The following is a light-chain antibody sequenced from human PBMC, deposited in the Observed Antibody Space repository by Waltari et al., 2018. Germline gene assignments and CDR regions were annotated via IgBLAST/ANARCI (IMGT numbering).Light chain of an antibody. V-gene: IGLV1-51*02. Sequence: QAVWTQPPSVSAAPGQRVTISCSGSTSNIGNTDVSWYPQHPGAAPKVLISENNKRPSGIPDRFSGSKSGSSATLGISGLQTGDEADYYCATWDSRLSVVVFGGGTKLTVL. CDR2: ENN. CDR3: ATWDSRLSVVV. J-gene: IGLJ2*01. CDR1: TSNIGNTD.